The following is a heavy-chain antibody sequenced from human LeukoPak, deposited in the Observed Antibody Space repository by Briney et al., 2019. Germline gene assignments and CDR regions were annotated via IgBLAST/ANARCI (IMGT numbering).Heavy chain of an antibody. J-gene: IGHJ5*02. CDR3: ARAVATIEIWFDP. V-gene: IGHV4-34*01. D-gene: IGHD1-26*01. CDR1: GGSFSGYY. CDR2: INHSGST. Sequence: SETLSLTCAVYGGSFSGYYWSWIRQPPGKGLEWIGEINHSGSTNYNPSLKSRVTISVDTSKNQFSLKLSSVTAADTAVYYCARAVATIEIWFDPWGQGTLVTVSS.